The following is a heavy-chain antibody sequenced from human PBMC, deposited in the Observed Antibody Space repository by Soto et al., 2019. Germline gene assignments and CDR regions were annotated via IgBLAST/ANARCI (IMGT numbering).Heavy chain of an antibody. J-gene: IGHJ5*02. CDR3: AKDEDYSGSGKGGNWFDP. CDR1: GFTFSSYA. CDR2: ISGSGGST. D-gene: IGHD3-10*01. V-gene: IGHV3-23*01. Sequence: GGSLRLSCAASGFTFSSYAMSWVRQAPGKGLEWVSAISGSGGSTYYADSVKGRFTISRDNSKNTLYLQMNSLRAEDTAVYYCAKDEDYSGSGKGGNWFDPWGQGTLVTVSS.